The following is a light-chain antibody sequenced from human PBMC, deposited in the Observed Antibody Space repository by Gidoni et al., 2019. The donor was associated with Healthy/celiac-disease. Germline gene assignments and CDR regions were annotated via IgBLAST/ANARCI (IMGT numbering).Light chain of an antibody. Sequence: EIVMTQSPATLSVSPGERATLSCRASQSVSSNLAWYQQKPGQAPRLLIYGASTRATGIPARFSGSGSGTEFTLTISSLQSEDFAVYYCQQYNNWPPGPWTFGQXTKVEIK. J-gene: IGKJ1*01. V-gene: IGKV3-15*01. CDR2: GAS. CDR3: QQYNNWPPGPWT. CDR1: QSVSSN.